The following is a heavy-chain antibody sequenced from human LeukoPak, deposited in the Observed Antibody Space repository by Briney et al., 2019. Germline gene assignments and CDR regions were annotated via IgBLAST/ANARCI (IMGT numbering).Heavy chain of an antibody. CDR3: ARDRVGATSDYYYYMDV. V-gene: IGHV3-7*01. J-gene: IGHJ6*03. D-gene: IGHD1-26*01. Sequence: PGGSLRLSCAASGFTFSSYWVSWVRQAPGKGLEWVANIKQDGSEKYYVDSVKGRFTISRDNAKNSLYLQMNSLRAEDTAVYYCARDRVGATSDYYYYMDVWGKGTTVTVSS. CDR2: IKQDGSEK. CDR1: GFTFSSYW.